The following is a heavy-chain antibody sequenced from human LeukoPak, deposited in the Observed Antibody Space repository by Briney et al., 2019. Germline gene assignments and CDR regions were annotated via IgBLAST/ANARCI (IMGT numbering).Heavy chain of an antibody. J-gene: IGHJ3*02. V-gene: IGHV1-69*06. D-gene: IGHD3-10*01. CDR1: GGTFSSYA. Sequence: ASVKVSCKASGGTFSSYAISWVRQAPGQGLEWMGGIIPIFGTANYAQKFQGRVTITADKSTSTAYMELSSLRSEDTAVYYCIVVPPAGITMVRGVTDDAFDIWGQGTMVTVSS. CDR2: IIPIFGTA. CDR3: IVVPPAGITMVRGVTDDAFDI.